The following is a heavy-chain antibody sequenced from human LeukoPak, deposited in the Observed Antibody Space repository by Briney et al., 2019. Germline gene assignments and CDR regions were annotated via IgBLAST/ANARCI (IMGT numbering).Heavy chain of an antibody. CDR2: INPNSGGT. D-gene: IGHD3-10*01. Sequence: ASVKVSCKASGYSFTSSGISWVRQAPGQGLEWMGWINPNSGGTNYAQKFQGRVTMTRDTSISTAYMELSRLRSDDTAVYYCARDGGSGSYYYYGMDVWGQGTTVTVSS. V-gene: IGHV1-2*02. J-gene: IGHJ6*02. CDR3: ARDGGSGSYYYYGMDV. CDR1: GYSFTSSG.